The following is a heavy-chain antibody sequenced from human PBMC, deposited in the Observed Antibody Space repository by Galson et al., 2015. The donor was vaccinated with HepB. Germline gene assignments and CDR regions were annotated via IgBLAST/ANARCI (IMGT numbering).Heavy chain of an antibody. CDR2: ISAGSDFI. V-gene: IGHV3-23*01. CDR1: GFTFNTFP. J-gene: IGHJ4*02. D-gene: IGHD2-8*01. Sequence: SLRLSCAASGFTFNTFPMNWVRQAPGKGLEWVSGISAGSDFIYYAGSVKGRFTISRDNSKNMLFLQMNSLRAEDAAVYYCAKGIHGVWDSWGQGTLVTVST. CDR3: AKGIHGVWDS.